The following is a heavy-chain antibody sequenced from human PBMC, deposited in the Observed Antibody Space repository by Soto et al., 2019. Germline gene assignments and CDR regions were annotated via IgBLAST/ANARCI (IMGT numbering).Heavy chain of an antibody. CDR2: ISSNGGST. CDR1: GFTFSSYA. D-gene: IGHD3-22*01. CDR3: ARNGDSGYYFDY. Sequence: EVQLVESGGGLVQPGGSLRLSCAASGFTFSSYAMHWVRQAPGKGPEYVSAISSNGGSTYYANSVKGRFTISRDNSKNTLYLQMGSLRAEDMAVYYCARNGDSGYYFDYWGQGTLVTVSS. V-gene: IGHV3-64*01. J-gene: IGHJ4*02.